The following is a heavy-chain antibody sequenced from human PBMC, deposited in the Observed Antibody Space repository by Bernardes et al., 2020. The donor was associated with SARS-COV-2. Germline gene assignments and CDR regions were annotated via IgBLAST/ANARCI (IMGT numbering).Heavy chain of an antibody. CDR2: ISYDGDNK. D-gene: IGHD4-4*01. J-gene: IGHJ4*02. CDR3: ARDVDEYNNYPGGY. CDR1: GFTFSSYG. V-gene: IGHV3-30*03. Sequence: GVLRLSCAASGFTFSSYGMHWVRQAPGKGLEWVAVISYDGDNKYYTDSVKGRFTISRDNSKNTLYLQMNSLRTEDTAVYFCARDVDEYNNYPGGYWGQGTLVTVSS.